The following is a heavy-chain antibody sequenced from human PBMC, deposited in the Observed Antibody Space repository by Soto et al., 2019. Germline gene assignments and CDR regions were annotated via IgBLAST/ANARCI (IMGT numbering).Heavy chain of an antibody. V-gene: IGHV4-31*03. CDR3: ARDPMRSYGNYYYYGMDV. CDR2: IYYSGST. CDR1: GGSISSGGYY. Sequence: SETLSLTCTVSGGSISSGGYYWSWIRQHPGKGLEWIGYIYYSGSTYYNPSLKSRVTISVDTSKNQFSLKLSSVTAADTAVYYCARDPMRSYGNYYYYGMDVWGQGTTVTVSS. D-gene: IGHD5-18*01. J-gene: IGHJ6*02.